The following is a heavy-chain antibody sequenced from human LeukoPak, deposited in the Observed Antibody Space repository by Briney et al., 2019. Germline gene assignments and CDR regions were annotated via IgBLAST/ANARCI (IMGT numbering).Heavy chain of an antibody. V-gene: IGHV1-2*04. J-gene: IGHJ6*02. Sequence: ASVKVSCKASGYTFTGYYMHWVRQAPGQGLEWMGWINPNSGGTNYAQKFQGWVTMTRDTSISTAYMELSRLRSDDTAVYYCAKDTLMGVTGYYGMDVWGQGTTVTVSS. D-gene: IGHD3-10*01. CDR3: AKDTLMGVTGYYGMDV. CDR2: INPNSGGT. CDR1: GYTFTGYY.